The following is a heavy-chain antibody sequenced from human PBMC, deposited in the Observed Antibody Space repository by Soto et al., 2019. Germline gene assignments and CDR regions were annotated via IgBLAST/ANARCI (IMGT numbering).Heavy chain of an antibody. J-gene: IGHJ4*02. CDR2: IWYDGSNK. CDR1: GFTFSSYG. CDR3: AKVDTAMAVDY. V-gene: IGHV3-33*06. D-gene: IGHD5-18*01. Sequence: QVQLVESGGGVVQPGRSLRLSCAASGFTFSSYGMHWVRQAPGKGLEWVAVIWYDGSNKYYADSVKGRFTISRDNSKNTRYLQMHSLRAEDTAVYYCAKVDTAMAVDYWGQGTLVTVSS.